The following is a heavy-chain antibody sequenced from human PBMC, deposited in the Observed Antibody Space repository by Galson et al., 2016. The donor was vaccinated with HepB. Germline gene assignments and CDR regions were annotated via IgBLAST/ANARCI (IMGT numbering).Heavy chain of an antibody. D-gene: IGHD2-2*01. CDR1: GYTFNSYG. CDR2: ISVYNDNT. Sequence: SVKVSCKASGYTFNSYGISWVRQAPGQGLEWMGWISVYNDNTNYAQKLQGRVTMTTDTSTSTAYMELRSLRSDDTAVYYCARERGAKGVVIPAAVSYYYGMDVWGQGTTVTVSS. CDR3: ARERGAKGVVIPAAVSYYYGMDV. J-gene: IGHJ6*02. V-gene: IGHV1-18*01.